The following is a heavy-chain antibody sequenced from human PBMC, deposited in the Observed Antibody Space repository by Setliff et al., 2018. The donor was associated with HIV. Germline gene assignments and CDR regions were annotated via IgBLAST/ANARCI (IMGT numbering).Heavy chain of an antibody. J-gene: IGHJ4*02. CDR1: DDSLSRSDFY. V-gene: IGHV4-39*01. D-gene: IGHD2-21*02. CDR2: IYDTGDT. Sequence: SETLSLTCTVTDDSLSRSDFYWAWIRQPPEKGLEWVASIYDTGDTHYNPSLKSRVTISRDMSKNQFSLKLRSVHAADTAVYYCARRRVVTPMEFDYWGQGILVTVSS. CDR3: ARRRVVTPMEFDY.